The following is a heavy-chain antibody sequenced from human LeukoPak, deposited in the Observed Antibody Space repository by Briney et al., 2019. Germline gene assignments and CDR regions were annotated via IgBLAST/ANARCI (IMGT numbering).Heavy chain of an antibody. D-gene: IGHD2-21*01. Sequence: PSETLSLTCTVSGDSISSYYWSWIRQPPGKGLEWIGYIYYSGSTNYNPSLKSRVTISVDTSKNQFSLKLSSVTAADTAVYYCARGVVIAPQPFDYWGQGTLVTVSP. CDR3: ARGVVIAPQPFDY. J-gene: IGHJ4*02. V-gene: IGHV4-59*01. CDR1: GDSISSYY. CDR2: IYYSGST.